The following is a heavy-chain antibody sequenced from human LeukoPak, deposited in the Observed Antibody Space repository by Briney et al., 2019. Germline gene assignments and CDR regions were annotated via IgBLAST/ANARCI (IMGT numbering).Heavy chain of an antibody. Sequence: GASVKVSCKASGYTFITYGISWVRQAPGQGLEWVGWVSAYADNTNYVQKLQGRVTMTTDTSTSTAYMELRSLRSDDTAVYYCARALRMVRDLTPSGYWGQGTLVTVSS. D-gene: IGHD3-10*01. CDR2: VSAYADNT. CDR1: GYTFITYG. CDR3: ARALRMVRDLTPSGY. V-gene: IGHV1-18*01. J-gene: IGHJ4*02.